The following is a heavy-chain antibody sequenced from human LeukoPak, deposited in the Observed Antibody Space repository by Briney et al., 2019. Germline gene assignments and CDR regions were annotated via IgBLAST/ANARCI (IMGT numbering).Heavy chain of an antibody. Sequence: ASVKVSCKASGYTFTGYYMHWVRQAPGQGLEWMGWINPNSGGTNYAQKFQGRVTMTMYTSISTAYMELSRLSSDDTAVYYCARARRIAAAGNKWFEPWGEGTLVSVSS. D-gene: IGHD6-13*01. CDR3: ARARRIAAAGNKWFEP. CDR2: INPNSGGT. CDR1: GYTFTGYY. V-gene: IGHV1-2*02. J-gene: IGHJ5*02.